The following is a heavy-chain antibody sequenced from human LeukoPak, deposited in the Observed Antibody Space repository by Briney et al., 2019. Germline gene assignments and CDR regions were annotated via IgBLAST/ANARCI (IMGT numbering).Heavy chain of an antibody. V-gene: IGHV3-48*01. CDR1: GFPFIEYS. Sequence: GGSLRLSCTASGFPFIEYSMNWVRQVPGKGLEWISYIGIDSGNTKYADSVRGRFTISADKAKSSLYLQMNSLRVEDTAVYYCARGTGSSSFDYWGQGTLVTVSS. D-gene: IGHD6-13*01. CDR3: ARGTGSSSFDY. J-gene: IGHJ4*02. CDR2: IGIDSGNT.